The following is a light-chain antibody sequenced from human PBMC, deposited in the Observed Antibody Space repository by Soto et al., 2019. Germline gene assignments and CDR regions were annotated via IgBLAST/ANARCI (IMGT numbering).Light chain of an antibody. J-gene: IGKJ2*01. CDR3: PQYDTWPHT. Sequence: EMVMTQSPATLSVSPGERATLSCRASQNLSRNLAWYQQQPGQAPRLLIYGASTRATGIPARFSGSGSGTAFTLTISRRQSEDFAVSYCPQYDTWPHTFGQGTKLEIK. V-gene: IGKV3-15*01. CDR1: QNLSRN. CDR2: GAS.